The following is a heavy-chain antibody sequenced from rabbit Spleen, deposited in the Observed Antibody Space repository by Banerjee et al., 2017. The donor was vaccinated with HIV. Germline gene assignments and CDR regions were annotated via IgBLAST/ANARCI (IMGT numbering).Heavy chain of an antibody. CDR3: AKGNSGWGLGL. V-gene: IGHV1S45*01. Sequence: QEQLAESGGDLVQPEGSLTLTCKASGIDFRSSYWICWVRQAPGKGLEWIAYIYPGSSGSTYYASWAKGRFTISKTSSTTVTLQMTSLTAADTATYFCAKGNSGWGLGLWGPGTLVTVS. CDR2: IYPGSSGST. CDR1: GIDFRSSYW. J-gene: IGHJ4*01. D-gene: IGHD4-1*01.